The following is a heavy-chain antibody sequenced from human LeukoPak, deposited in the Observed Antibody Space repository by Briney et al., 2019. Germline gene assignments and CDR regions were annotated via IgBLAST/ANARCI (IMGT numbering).Heavy chain of an antibody. J-gene: IGHJ4*02. CDR1: GYTFTSYG. CDR3: AILSRYSSSSGEDY. V-gene: IGHV1-18*01. Sequence: GASVKVSCKASGYTFTSYGISWVRQAPGQGLEWVGWISAYNGNTNYAQKLQGRVTMTTDTSTSTAYMELRSLRSDDTAVYYCAILSRYSSSSGEDYWGQGTLVTVSS. CDR2: ISAYNGNT. D-gene: IGHD6-6*01.